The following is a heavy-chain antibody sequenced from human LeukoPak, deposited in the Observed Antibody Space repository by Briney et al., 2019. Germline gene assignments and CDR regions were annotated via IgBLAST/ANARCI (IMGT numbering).Heavy chain of an antibody. Sequence: GGSLRLSXAASGYTFSDYYMRCIRQAPGKGLEWVSYISSSCRTIHYAESVKGRFTISRDNPKNRLYLKMHSLRAQDTAGYIWARVLRTGWLRFVNYVVYWGEGALVTVPS. CDR2: ISSSCRTI. D-gene: IGHD5-12*01. V-gene: IGHV3-11*04. J-gene: IGHJ4*02. CDR1: GYTFSDYY. CDR3: ARVLRTGWLRFVNYVVY.